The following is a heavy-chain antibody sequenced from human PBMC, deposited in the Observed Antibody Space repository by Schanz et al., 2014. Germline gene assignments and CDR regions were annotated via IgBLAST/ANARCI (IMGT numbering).Heavy chain of an antibody. D-gene: IGHD4-17*01. CDR2: ISYDGSNK. J-gene: IGHJ4*02. Sequence: QEQLVESGGGLVKPGRSLRLSCAAYGFTLSSYAMHWVRQAPGKGLEWVAVISYDGSNKYYADSVRGRFTISRDRFQNTLYLRMSSLRAEDTAVYYCARPRFDYGEVDYWGQGTLVTVSS. V-gene: IGHV3-30*14. CDR3: ARPRFDYGEVDY. CDR1: GFTLSSYA.